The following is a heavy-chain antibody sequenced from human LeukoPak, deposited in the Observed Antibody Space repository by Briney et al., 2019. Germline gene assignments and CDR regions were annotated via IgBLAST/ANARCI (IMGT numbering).Heavy chain of an antibody. D-gene: IGHD3-22*01. V-gene: IGHV3-23*01. CDR1: GFTFSRYG. CDR3: ARVEPDSSGYYGFTNYFDY. CDR2: ITGSGTNT. J-gene: IGHJ4*02. Sequence: GGSLRLSCAASGFTFSRYGMHWVRQAPGRGLEWVSTITGSGTNTDYADSVKGRFTISRDNSKNTLYLQMNSLRGDDTAVYYCARVEPDSSGYYGFTNYFDYWGQGTLVTVSS.